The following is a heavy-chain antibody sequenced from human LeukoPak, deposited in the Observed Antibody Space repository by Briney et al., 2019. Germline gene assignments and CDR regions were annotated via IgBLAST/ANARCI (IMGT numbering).Heavy chain of an antibody. D-gene: IGHD3-3*01. Sequence: GGSLRLSCAASGFTFSSYAMSWVRQAPGKGLEWVSAISGSGGSTYYADSVKGRFTISRDNSKNTLYLQMNSLRAEDTAVYYCAKDSYVLRFLEWLHERDYYGMDVWGQGTTVTVSS. CDR1: GFTFSSYA. V-gene: IGHV3-23*01. CDR3: AKDSYVLRFLEWLHERDYYGMDV. CDR2: ISGSGGST. J-gene: IGHJ6*02.